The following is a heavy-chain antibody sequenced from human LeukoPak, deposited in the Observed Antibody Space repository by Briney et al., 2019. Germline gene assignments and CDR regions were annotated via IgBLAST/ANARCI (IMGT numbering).Heavy chain of an antibody. J-gene: IGHJ3*02. Sequence: PGGSLRLSCAASGFTFSSYEMNWVRQAPGKGLEWVSYISSSGSTIYYADSVKGRFTISRDNAKNSLYLQMNSLRAEDTAVYYCARTYCSGGSCYPDAFDIWGQGTMVTVSS. D-gene: IGHD2-15*01. CDR3: ARTYCSGGSCYPDAFDI. CDR1: GFTFSSYE. V-gene: IGHV3-48*03. CDR2: ISSSGSTI.